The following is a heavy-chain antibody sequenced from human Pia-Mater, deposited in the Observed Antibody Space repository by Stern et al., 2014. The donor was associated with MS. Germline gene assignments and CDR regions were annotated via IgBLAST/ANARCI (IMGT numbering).Heavy chain of an antibody. J-gene: IGHJ5*02. CDR2: VSYDGSNK. Sequence: VQLVESGGGVVQPGRPLRLSCVASGFTLGSCAMPWVRQAPGKGLEWVAGVSYDGSNKYYADSVKGRFTISRDNSQNTLYMQMSSLRPEDTAVYYCAKDRQYLTYFFDHWGQGSLFTVSS. CDR3: AKDRQYLTYFFDH. D-gene: IGHD2/OR15-2a*01. CDR1: GFTLGSCA. V-gene: IGHV3-30*18.